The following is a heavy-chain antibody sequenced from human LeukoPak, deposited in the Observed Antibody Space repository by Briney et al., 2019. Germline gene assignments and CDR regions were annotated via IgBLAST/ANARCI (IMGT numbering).Heavy chain of an antibody. CDR3: ARDGRDGYNYDY. V-gene: IGHV1-69*04. Sequence: SVKVSCKASGGTFSSYAISWVRQAPGRGLEWMGRIIPILGIANYAQKFQGRVTITADKSTSTAYMELSSLRSEDTAVYYCARDGRDGYNYDYWGQGTLVTVSS. D-gene: IGHD5-24*01. J-gene: IGHJ4*02. CDR2: IIPILGIA. CDR1: GGTFSSYA.